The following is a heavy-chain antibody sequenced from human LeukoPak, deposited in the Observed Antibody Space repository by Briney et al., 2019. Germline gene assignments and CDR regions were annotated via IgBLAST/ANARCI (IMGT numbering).Heavy chain of an antibody. Sequence: TSETLSLTCAVYGGSFSGYYWSWIRQPPGKGLEWIGEINHSGSTNYNPSLKSRVTISVDTSKNQFSLKLSSVTAADTAVYYCARLASRDGYNIDYWGQGTLVTVSS. CDR3: ARLASRDGYNIDY. D-gene: IGHD5-24*01. CDR1: GGSFSGYY. J-gene: IGHJ4*02. V-gene: IGHV4-34*01. CDR2: INHSGST.